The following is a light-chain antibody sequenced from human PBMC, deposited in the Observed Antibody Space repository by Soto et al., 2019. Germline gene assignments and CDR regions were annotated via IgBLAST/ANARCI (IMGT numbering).Light chain of an antibody. V-gene: IGLV2-11*01. Sequence: QSALTQPRSVSGSPGQSVTISCTGTSSDFGGYNYVSWYQHHPGKAPKLMIYDVSERPSGVPGRFSGSKSGNTASLTISGLQAEEEADYYCCSYAGTFYVFGTGTKVTVL. CDR3: CSYAGTFYV. J-gene: IGLJ1*01. CDR1: SSDFGGYNY. CDR2: DVS.